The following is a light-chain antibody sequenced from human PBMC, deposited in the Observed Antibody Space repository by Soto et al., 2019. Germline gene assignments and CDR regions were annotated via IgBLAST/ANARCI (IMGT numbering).Light chain of an antibody. Sequence: EIVLTQSPATLSVSPGERATLSCRASQSVSSNLAWYQQKPGQAPRLLIYGASIRATGIPARFSGSGSGTEFTLTISSLQPEDFAVYYCQQHNSWPQTFGQGTKVDIK. V-gene: IGKV3D-15*01. CDR2: GAS. CDR1: QSVSSN. CDR3: QQHNSWPQT. J-gene: IGKJ1*01.